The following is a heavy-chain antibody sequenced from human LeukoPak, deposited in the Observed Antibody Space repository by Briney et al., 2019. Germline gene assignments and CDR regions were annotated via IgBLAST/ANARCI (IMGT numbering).Heavy chain of an antibody. CDR1: GYPLTTYY. V-gene: IGHV1-46*01. D-gene: IGHD3-16*01. J-gene: IGHJ4*02. CDR3: ARESMIARERKFDF. Sequence: ASVKVSCKASGYPLTTYYMHWVRQAPGQGLEWVGIINPSGGSTNYAQKFQGRVTMTRDTSTSTVYMELSSLRSGDTAVYYCARESMIARERKFDFWGQGTLVTVSS. CDR2: INPSGGST.